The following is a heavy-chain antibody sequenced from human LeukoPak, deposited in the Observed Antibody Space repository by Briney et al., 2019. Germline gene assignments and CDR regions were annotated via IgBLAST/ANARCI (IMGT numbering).Heavy chain of an antibody. CDR1: GYTFTSYG. D-gene: IGHD5-12*01. J-gene: IGHJ6*03. V-gene: IGHV1-18*01. Sequence: ASVKVSCKASGYTFTSYGISWVRQAPGQGLEWMGWTSAYNGNTNYAQKLQGRVTMTTDTSTSTAYMELRSLRSDDTAVYYCARDYVASRPYYYYYYMDVWGKGTTVTVSS. CDR3: ARDYVASRPYYYYYYMDV. CDR2: TSAYNGNT.